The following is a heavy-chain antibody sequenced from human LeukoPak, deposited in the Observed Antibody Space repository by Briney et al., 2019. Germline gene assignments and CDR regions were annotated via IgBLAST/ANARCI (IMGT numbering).Heavy chain of an antibody. V-gene: IGHV4-59*01. CDR3: ARSQWRTAMAPLPDY. J-gene: IGHJ4*02. CDR2: IYYSGST. CDR1: GGSISSYY. D-gene: IGHD5-18*01. Sequence: SETLSLTCTGSGGSISSYYWSWIRQPPGKGLEWIGYIYYSGSTNYNPSLKSRVTISVDTSKNQFSLKLSSVTAADTAVYYCARSQWRTAMAPLPDYWGQGTLVTVSS.